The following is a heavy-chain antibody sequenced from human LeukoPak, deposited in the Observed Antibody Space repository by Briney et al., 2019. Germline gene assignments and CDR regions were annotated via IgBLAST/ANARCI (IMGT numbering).Heavy chain of an antibody. CDR2: IYYSGST. J-gene: IGHJ4*02. V-gene: IGHV4-59*01. Sequence: SETLSLTCAVYGGSFSGYYWSWIRQPPGKGLEWIGYIYYSGSTNYNPSLKSRVTISVDTSKNQFSLKLSSVTAADTAVYYCAREVITGNFDYWGQGTLVTVSS. CDR3: AREVITGNFDY. D-gene: IGHD1-20*01. CDR1: GGSFSGYY.